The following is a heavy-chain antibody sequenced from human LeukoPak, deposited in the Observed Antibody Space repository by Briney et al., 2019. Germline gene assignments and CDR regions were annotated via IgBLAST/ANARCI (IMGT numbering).Heavy chain of an antibody. J-gene: IGHJ4*02. CDR1: GFTFSSYN. V-gene: IGHV3-21*01. Sequence: GGSLRLSCAASGFTFSSYNMNWVRQAPGKGLEWISTITTSSSYIYYADSVKGRFTISRDNGKDSLYLQMSSQRAEDTAVYYCARSKVAGTSDYWGQGTLVAVSS. CDR2: ITTSSSYI. CDR3: ARSKVAGTSDY. D-gene: IGHD6-19*01.